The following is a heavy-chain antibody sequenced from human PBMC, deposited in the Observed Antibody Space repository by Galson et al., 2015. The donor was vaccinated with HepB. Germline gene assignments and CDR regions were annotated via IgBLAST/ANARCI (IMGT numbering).Heavy chain of an antibody. CDR2: INHSGST. D-gene: IGHD1-26*01. CDR1: GGSFSGYY. J-gene: IGHJ4*02. CDR3: ARALREEEPFGPGY. V-gene: IGHV4-34*01. Sequence: TLSLTCAVYGGSFSGYYWSWIRQPPGKGLEWIGEINHSGSTNYNPSLKSRVTISVDTSKNQFSLKLSSVTAADTAVYYCARALREEEPFGPGYWGQGTLVTVSS.